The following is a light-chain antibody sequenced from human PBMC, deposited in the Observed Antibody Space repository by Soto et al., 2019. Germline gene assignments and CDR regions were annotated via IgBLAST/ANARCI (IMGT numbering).Light chain of an antibody. CDR2: GAS. Sequence: EIVMTQSPATLSVSPGERATLCCRASQSVSSNLAWYQQKPGQAPRLLIYGASTRATGIPARFSGSGSGTEFTLTISSLQSEDFAVYYCQQYNNWLPLTFGGGTKVEIK. CDR3: QQYNNWLPLT. J-gene: IGKJ4*01. CDR1: QSVSSN. V-gene: IGKV3D-15*01.